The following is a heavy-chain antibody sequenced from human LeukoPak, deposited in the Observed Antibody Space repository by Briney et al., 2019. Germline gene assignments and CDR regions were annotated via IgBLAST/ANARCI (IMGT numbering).Heavy chain of an antibody. CDR2: ISSSSSYI. D-gene: IGHD7-27*01. CDR1: GFTFSSYS. Sequence: GGSLRLSCAASGFTFSSYSMNWVRQAPGKGLEWVSSISSSSSYIYYADSVKGRFTISRDNAKNSLYLQMNSLRAEDTAVYYCARRLGIGVEDAFDIWGQGTMVTVSS. CDR3: ARRLGIGVEDAFDI. V-gene: IGHV3-21*01. J-gene: IGHJ3*02.